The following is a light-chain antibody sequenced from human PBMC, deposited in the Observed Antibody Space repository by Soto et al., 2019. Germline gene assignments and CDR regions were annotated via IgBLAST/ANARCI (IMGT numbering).Light chain of an antibody. J-gene: IGLJ3*02. Sequence: QSALTQPRSVSGSPGQSVTISCTGTSSDVGNYDYVSWYQQYPDKAPKLIIYVVSERPSGVPDRFSGSKSGNTASLTISGLQAEDEADYYCCSYVGGHTWVFGGGTKVTVL. CDR1: SSDVGNYDY. CDR3: CSYVGGHTWV. V-gene: IGLV2-11*01. CDR2: VVS.